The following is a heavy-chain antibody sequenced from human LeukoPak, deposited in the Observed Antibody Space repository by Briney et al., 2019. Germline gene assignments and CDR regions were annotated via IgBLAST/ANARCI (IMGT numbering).Heavy chain of an antibody. D-gene: IGHD4-11*01. V-gene: IGHV3-30*15. J-gene: IGHJ4*02. Sequence: GGSLRLSCAASEFTFRSYAMHWVRQAPGKGLEWVAVTSYDGSDKYYADSVKGRFTISRDNSKNTLYLQMSSLRAEDTAVYYCARDRGKTTPIWGPFDYWGQGTLVSVSS. CDR3: ARDRGKTTPIWGPFDY. CDR1: EFTFRSYA. CDR2: TSYDGSDK.